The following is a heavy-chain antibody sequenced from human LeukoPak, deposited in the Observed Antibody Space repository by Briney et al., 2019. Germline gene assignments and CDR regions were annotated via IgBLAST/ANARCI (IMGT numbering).Heavy chain of an antibody. D-gene: IGHD3-10*01. CDR3: ARRYYYGSGSYYYSDY. V-gene: IGHV3-7*03. CDR2: IKQDGSEK. CDR1: GFTFSSYW. J-gene: IGHJ4*02. Sequence: GGSLRLSCAASGFTFSSYWMSWVRQAPGKGLEWVANIKQDGSEKYYVDSVKGRFTISRDNAKNSLYLQMNSLRAEDTAVYYCARRYYYGSGSYYYSDYWGQGTLVTVSS.